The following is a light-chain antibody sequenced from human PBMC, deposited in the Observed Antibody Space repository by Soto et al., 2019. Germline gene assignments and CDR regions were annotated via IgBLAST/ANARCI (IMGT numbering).Light chain of an antibody. CDR3: HQYDNAPQT. V-gene: IGKV3-20*01. CDR2: DAS. J-gene: IGKJ2*01. CDR1: QTVRNNY. Sequence: EFVLTQSPGTLSLSPGERATLSCRASQTVRNNYLAWYQQKPGQAPRLLIYDASSRATGIPDRSSGGGSGTDFSLTISRLEPEDFAVYYCHQYDNAPQTYGQGTKVDI.